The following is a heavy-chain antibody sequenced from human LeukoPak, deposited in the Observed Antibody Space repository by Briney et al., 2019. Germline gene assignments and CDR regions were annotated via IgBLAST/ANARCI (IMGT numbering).Heavy chain of an antibody. CDR2: IREDGSEI. J-gene: IGHJ4*02. Sequence: GGSPRLSCVGSGFTFNTYWMNWVRQAPGKGLEWVANIREDGSEIYYLDSVKGRFTIFRDNAKNSLYLQMNGLRAEDTAVYYCARHWAHLDYWGQGTLVTVSS. V-gene: IGHV3-7*01. D-gene: IGHD7-27*01. CDR1: GFTFNTYW. CDR3: ARHWAHLDY.